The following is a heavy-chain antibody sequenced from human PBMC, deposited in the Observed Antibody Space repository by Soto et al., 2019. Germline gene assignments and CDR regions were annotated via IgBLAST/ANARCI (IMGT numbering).Heavy chain of an antibody. CDR2: IIPILGIA. V-gene: IGHV1-69*04. CDR1: GGTFSSYT. CDR3: AREYYDFWSGSAPVYYYYGMDV. Sequence: SVKVSCKASGGTFSSYTISWVRQAPGQGLEWMGRIIPILGIANYAQKFQGRVTITADKSTSTAYMELSSLRSEDTAVYYCAREYYDFWSGSAPVYYYYGMDVWGQGTTVTVSS. D-gene: IGHD3-3*01. J-gene: IGHJ6*02.